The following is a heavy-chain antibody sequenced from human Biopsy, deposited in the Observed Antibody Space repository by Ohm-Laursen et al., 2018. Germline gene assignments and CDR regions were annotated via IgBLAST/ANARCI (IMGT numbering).Heavy chain of an antibody. CDR1: GYTFTDYS. J-gene: IGHJ6*02. CDR3: ARDRGYYYYYGMDV. D-gene: IGHD3-10*01. CDR2: ITTNNGNT. V-gene: IGHV1-18*01. Sequence: ASVRVSCTASGYTFTDYSASWVPQTPGERLEWMGWITTNNGNTNYAQKVQGRVTMTTDTSRSTAYMELRSLRSDDTAVYYCARDRGYYYYYGMDVWGQGTTVTVSS.